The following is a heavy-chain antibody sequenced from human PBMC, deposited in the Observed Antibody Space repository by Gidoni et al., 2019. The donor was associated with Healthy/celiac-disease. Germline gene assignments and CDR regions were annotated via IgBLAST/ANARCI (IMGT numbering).Heavy chain of an antibody. J-gene: IGHJ4*02. CDR1: GFTFGDYA. V-gene: IGHV3-49*03. Sequence: EVQLVESGGGLVPPGRSLRLSCTASGFTFGDYAMSWFRQAPGKGLEWVGFIRSKAYGGTTEYAASVKGRFTISRDDSKSIAYLQMNSLKTEDTAVYYCTRVDGGDPHPIFDYWGQGTLVTVSS. CDR2: IRSKAYGGTT. CDR3: TRVDGGDPHPIFDY. D-gene: IGHD2-21*02.